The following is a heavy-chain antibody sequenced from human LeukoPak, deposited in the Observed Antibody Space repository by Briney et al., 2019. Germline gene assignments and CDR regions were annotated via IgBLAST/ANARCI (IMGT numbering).Heavy chain of an antibody. V-gene: IGHV3-33*01. Sequence: PGGSLRLSCAASGFTFSSYGMHWVRQAPGKGLEWVAVIWYDGSNKYYADSVKGRFTISRDNSKNTLYLQMNSLRAEDTAVYYCAREQYQLLSTRYFDYWGQGTLVTVSS. J-gene: IGHJ4*02. CDR3: AREQYQLLSTRYFDY. D-gene: IGHD2-2*01. CDR1: GFTFSSYG. CDR2: IWYDGSNK.